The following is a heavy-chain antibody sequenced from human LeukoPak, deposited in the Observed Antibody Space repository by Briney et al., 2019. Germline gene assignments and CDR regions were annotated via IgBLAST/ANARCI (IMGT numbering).Heavy chain of an antibody. Sequence: GGSLRLSCAASGFTFSNYGMSWVRQAPGKGLEWVSAISGSGSNAYYADSVKGRFTISRDNSKNTLSLQMNNLRDEDTAVYYCAKDLSPAAAWGQGTLVTVSS. J-gene: IGHJ5*02. V-gene: IGHV3-23*01. CDR1: GFTFSNYG. CDR3: AKDLSPAAA. D-gene: IGHD6-25*01. CDR2: ISGSGSNA.